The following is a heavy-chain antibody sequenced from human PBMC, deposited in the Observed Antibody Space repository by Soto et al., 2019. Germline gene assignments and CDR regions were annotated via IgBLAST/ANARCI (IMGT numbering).Heavy chain of an antibody. J-gene: IGHJ4*02. V-gene: IGHV4-59*01. Sequence: QVQLQESGPGLVKPSETLSLTCTVSGGSISSYYWSWIRQPPGKGLEWIGYIYYSGSTNYNPSLRSRVNISVDSSKNLFSLKLSSVIAADTAVYYCARSNWGSPMSPFDYWGQGTLVTVSS. D-gene: IGHD7-27*01. CDR2: IYYSGST. CDR3: ARSNWGSPMSPFDY. CDR1: GGSISSYY.